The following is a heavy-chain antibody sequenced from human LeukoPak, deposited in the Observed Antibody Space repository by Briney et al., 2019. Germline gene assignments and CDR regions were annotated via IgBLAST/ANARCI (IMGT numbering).Heavy chain of an antibody. Sequence: PSQTLSLTCTVSGGSISSGGYYWSWIRQHPGKGLEWIGYIYYSGSTYYNPSLKSRVTISVDTSKNQFSLKLSSVTAADTAVYYCARKGWDGSSGYYPVGDAFDIWGQGTMVTVSS. J-gene: IGHJ3*02. D-gene: IGHD3-22*01. V-gene: IGHV4-31*03. CDR3: ARKGWDGSSGYYPVGDAFDI. CDR1: GGSISSGGYY. CDR2: IYYSGST.